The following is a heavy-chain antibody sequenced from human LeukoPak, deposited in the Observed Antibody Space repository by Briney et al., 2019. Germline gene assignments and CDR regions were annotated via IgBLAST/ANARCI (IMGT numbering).Heavy chain of an antibody. V-gene: IGHV3-9*01. CDR1: GFTFDDYA. CDR2: INWNSGSI. J-gene: IGHJ4*02. CDR3: AKLSNYGDYPYYFDY. Sequence: GGSLRLSCAASGFTFDDYAMHWVRQAPGKGLEWVSSINWNSGSIGYADSVKGRFTISRDNAKNSLYLQMNSLRAEDTAVYYCAKLSNYGDYPYYFDYWGQGTLVTVSS. D-gene: IGHD4-17*01.